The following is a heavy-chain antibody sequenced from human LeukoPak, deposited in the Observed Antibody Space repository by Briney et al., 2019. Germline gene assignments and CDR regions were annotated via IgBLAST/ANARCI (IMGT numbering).Heavy chain of an antibody. J-gene: IGHJ5*02. Sequence: EASVKVSCKASGYTFTNYGISWVRQAPGQGLEWMGWINPNSGGTNYAQKFQGRVTMTRDTSISTAYMELSRLRSDDTAVYYCARTTTVTDNWFDPWGQGTLVTVPS. V-gene: IGHV1-2*02. CDR1: GYTFTNYG. D-gene: IGHD4-11*01. CDR3: ARTTTVTDNWFDP. CDR2: INPNSGGT.